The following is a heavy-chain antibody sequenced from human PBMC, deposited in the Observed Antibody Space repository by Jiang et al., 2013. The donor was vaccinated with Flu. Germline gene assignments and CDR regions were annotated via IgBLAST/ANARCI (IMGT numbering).Heavy chain of an antibody. CDR1: GYSFTSYW. V-gene: IGHV5-51*03. D-gene: IGHD2-2*01. J-gene: IGHJ4*02. CDR3: ARPSVGHDLGYCSSTSCKKPYYFDY. Sequence: QLVESGAEVKKPGESLKISCKGSGYSFTSYWIGWVRQMPGKGLEWMGIIYPGDSDTRYSPSFQGQVTISADKSISTAYLQWSSLKASDTAMYYCARPSVGHDLGYCSSTSCKKPYYFDYWGQGTLVTVSS. CDR2: IYPGDSDT.